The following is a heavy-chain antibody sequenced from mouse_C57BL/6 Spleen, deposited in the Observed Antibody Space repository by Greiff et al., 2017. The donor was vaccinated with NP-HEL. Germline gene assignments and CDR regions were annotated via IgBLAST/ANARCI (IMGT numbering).Heavy chain of an antibody. CDR1: GYAFSSYW. D-gene: IGHD1-1*01. Sequence: QVQLKESGAELVKPGASVKISCKASGYAFSSYWMNWVKQRPGKGLEWIGQIYPGDGDTNYNGKFKGKATLTADKSSSTAYMQLSSLTSEDSAVYFCARSRYYGSSWMDYWGQGTSVTVSS. V-gene: IGHV1-80*01. CDR2: IYPGDGDT. CDR3: ARSRYYGSSWMDY. J-gene: IGHJ4*01.